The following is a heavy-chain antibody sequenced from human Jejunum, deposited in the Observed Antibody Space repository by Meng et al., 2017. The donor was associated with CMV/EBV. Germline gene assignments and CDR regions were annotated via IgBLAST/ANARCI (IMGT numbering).Heavy chain of an antibody. J-gene: IGHJ4*02. V-gene: IGHV3-23*01. CDR3: VTEGFDY. CDR1: GFTFGSYA. CDR2: ISADGGST. Sequence: RLSCEASGFTFGSYALSWVRQAPGKGLEWVSVISADGGSTNNADSVKGRFIVSRDNSKNTVYLQMNSLRAEDTAVYYCVTEGFDYWGQGSLVTVSS.